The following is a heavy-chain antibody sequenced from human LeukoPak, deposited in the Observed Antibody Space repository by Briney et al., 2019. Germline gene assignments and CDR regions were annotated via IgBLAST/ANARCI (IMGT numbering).Heavy chain of an antibody. CDR2: IKQDGSGK. CDR3: AREGPPGGYSYGRAFDI. CDR1: GFTFSSYW. D-gene: IGHD5-18*01. J-gene: IGHJ3*02. Sequence: GGSLRLSCAASGFTFSSYWMSWVRQAPGEGLEWVANIKQDGSGKYYVDSVKGRFTISRDNAKNSLYLQMNSLRAEDTAVYYCAREGPPGGYSYGRAFDIWGQGTMVTVSS. V-gene: IGHV3-7*03.